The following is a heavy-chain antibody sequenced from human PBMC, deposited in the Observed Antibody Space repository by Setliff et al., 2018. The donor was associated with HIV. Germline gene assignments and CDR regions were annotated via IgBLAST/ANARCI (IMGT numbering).Heavy chain of an antibody. J-gene: IGHJ6*03. CDR2: VSISGFTI. D-gene: IGHD3-3*01. CDR1: GFIFKNYD. V-gene: IGHV3-48*03. Sequence: GGSLRLSCAASGFIFKNYDMNWVRQAPGKGLEWVSFVSISGFTIHYGDSVKGRFTIPRDNTKNSLYLQMNSLRAEDMAVYYCAKDQGITVFGVVSYYYFYMDVWGKGTTVTVSS. CDR3: AKDQGITVFGVVSYYYFYMDV.